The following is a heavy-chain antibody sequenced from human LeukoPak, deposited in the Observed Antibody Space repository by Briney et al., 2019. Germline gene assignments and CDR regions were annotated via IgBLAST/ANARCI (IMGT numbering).Heavy chain of an antibody. CDR1: GFTFSSYA. CDR2: ISGSGGST. D-gene: IGHD6-19*01. V-gene: IGHV3-23*01. J-gene: IGHJ4*02. CDR3: ARHTHSSGWVFDY. Sequence: GGSLRLSCAASGFTFSSYAMSWVRQAPGKGLEWVSAISGSGGSTYYADSVKGRFTISRDNSKTTLYLQMNSLRAEDTAVYYCARHTHSSGWVFDYWGQGTLVTVSS.